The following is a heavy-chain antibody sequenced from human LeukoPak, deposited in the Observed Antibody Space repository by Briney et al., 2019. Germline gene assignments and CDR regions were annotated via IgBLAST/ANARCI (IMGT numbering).Heavy chain of an antibody. V-gene: IGHV3-21*01. D-gene: IGHD2-21*02. J-gene: IGHJ4*02. Sequence: GGSLRLSCAASGFTFSSFSMNWVRQAPGRGLEWVSSIISSSGYIHYADSVKGRFTISRDNAKNSPYLQMNSLRAEDTAVYYCARGVSFRMVGTATDFDYWGQGTLVTVSS. CDR1: GFTFSSFS. CDR2: IISSSGYI. CDR3: ARGVSFRMVGTATDFDY.